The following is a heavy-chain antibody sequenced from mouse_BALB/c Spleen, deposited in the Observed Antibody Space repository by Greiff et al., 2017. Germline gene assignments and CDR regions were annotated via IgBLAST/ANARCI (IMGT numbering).Heavy chain of an antibody. V-gene: IGHV1-80*01. CDR1: GYAFSSYW. Sequence: VKLQESGAELVRPGSSVKISCKASGYAFSSYWLNWVKQRPGQGLEWIGQIYPGDGYTNYNGKFKGKATLTADKSSSTAYMQLSSLTSVDSAVYFFARWRDYFDYWGQGTTLTVSS. CDR2: IYPGDGYT. CDR3: ARWRDYFDY. J-gene: IGHJ2*01.